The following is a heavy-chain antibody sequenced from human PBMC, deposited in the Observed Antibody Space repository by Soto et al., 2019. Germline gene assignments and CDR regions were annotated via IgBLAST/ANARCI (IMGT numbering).Heavy chain of an antibody. CDR2: ISDNSSVI. CDR1: GFTFSTYS. Sequence: GSLRLSCAASGFTFSTYSINWVRQAPGKGLEWISYISDNSSVIYYADAVKGRFTISRDNAKDSLYLQMNSLRDEDTAVYYCARDRDAYCSKGICSGPYFDYWGQGTLVTVSS. V-gene: IGHV3-48*02. CDR3: ARDRDAYCSKGICSGPYFDY. D-gene: IGHD2-8*01. J-gene: IGHJ4*02.